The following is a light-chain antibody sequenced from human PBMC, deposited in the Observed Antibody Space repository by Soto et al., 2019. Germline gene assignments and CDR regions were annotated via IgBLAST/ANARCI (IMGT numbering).Light chain of an antibody. CDR2: EGN. J-gene: IGLJ2*01. CDR1: SDVVGNYNL. V-gene: IGLV2-23*01. CDR3: WSSPSRTTPVV. Sequence: QSALTQPASVSGSPGQSITISCTGNSDVVGNYNLVSWYQQHPGKAPKLIIYEGNKRPSGVSNRFSGSKSANTASLTISGLRAEDEADYYCWSSPSRTTPVVFGGGTTLTVL.